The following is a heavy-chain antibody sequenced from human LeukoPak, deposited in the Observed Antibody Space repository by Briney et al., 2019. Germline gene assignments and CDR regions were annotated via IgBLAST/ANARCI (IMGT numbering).Heavy chain of an antibody. CDR3: ARSYGQWLVRNY. V-gene: IGHV3-9*01. Sequence: GRSLRLSCVASGFTFDDYAMYWVRQAPGKGLEWVSGIRWDSGSIGYADSVKGRFTISRDNAKNSLYLQMNSLRAEDTAVYYCARSYGQWLVRNYWGQGTLVTVSS. CDR1: GFTFDDYA. D-gene: IGHD6-19*01. CDR2: IRWDSGSI. J-gene: IGHJ4*02.